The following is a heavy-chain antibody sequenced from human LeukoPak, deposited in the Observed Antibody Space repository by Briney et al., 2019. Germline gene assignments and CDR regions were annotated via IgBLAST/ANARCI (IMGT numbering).Heavy chain of an antibody. Sequence: GGSLRLSCAASGFTFSGSAMHWVRQASGKGLEWVGRIRSKTNSYATAYAASVKGRITISRDDSKNTAYLQMNSLKTEDTAVYYCTRYYYDGSGYYYLFDYWGQGTLVTVSS. V-gene: IGHV3-73*01. CDR2: IRSKTNSYAT. J-gene: IGHJ4*02. CDR1: GFTFSGSA. D-gene: IGHD3-22*01. CDR3: TRYYYDGSGYYYLFDY.